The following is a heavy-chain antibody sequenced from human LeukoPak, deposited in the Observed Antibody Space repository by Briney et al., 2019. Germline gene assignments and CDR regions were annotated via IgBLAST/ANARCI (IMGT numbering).Heavy chain of an antibody. V-gene: IGHV1-18*01. CDR2: ISAYNGNT. J-gene: IGHJ4*02. CDR1: GYTFTSYG. CDR3: ATDSRFIGSYWYYFDS. Sequence: GASVKVSCKASGYTFTSYGISWVRQAPGQGLEWIGWISAYNGNTNYAQKFQGRVTMTEDTSTDTAYMELSSLRSEDTAVYYCATDSRFIGSYWYYFDSWGQGTLVTVSS. D-gene: IGHD1-26*01.